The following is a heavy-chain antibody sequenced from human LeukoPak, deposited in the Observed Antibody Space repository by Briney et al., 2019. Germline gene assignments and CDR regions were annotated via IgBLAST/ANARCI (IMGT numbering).Heavy chain of an antibody. D-gene: IGHD3-22*01. CDR1: GGSFSGYY. CDR3: ARRRYYDATGYLD. J-gene: IGHJ1*01. CDR2: IYYSGST. V-gene: IGHV4-34*01. Sequence: SETLSLTCAVYGGSFSGYYWDWIRQYPGKGLEWLGTIYYSGSTYYNASLKSRLFISVDTSNNQFSLRLSFVTAADTAVYYCARRRYYDATGYLDWGQGTLITVSS.